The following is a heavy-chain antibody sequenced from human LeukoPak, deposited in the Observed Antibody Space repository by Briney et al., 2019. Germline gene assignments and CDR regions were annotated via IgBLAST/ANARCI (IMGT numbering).Heavy chain of an antibody. CDR1: GYTFTSYY. J-gene: IGHJ6*02. CDR3: AKDYDILTGVRYGMDV. CDR2: INPSGGST. Sequence: GASVKVSCKASGYTFTSYYMHWVRQAPGQGLEWMGIINPSGGSTSYAQKFQGRVTMTRDTSTSTVYMELSSLRSEGTAVYYCAKDYDILTGVRYGMDVWGQGTTVTVS. V-gene: IGHV1-46*01. D-gene: IGHD3-9*01.